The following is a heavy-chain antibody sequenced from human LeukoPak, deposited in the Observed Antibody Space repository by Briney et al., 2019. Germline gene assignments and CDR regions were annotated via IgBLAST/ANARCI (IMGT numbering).Heavy chain of an antibody. Sequence: ASVKVSCKASGGTFSSYAISWVRQAPGQGLEWMGGIIPIFGTANCAQKFQGRVTITADESTSTAYMELSSLRSEDTAVYYCARGSRYSSSWYESDYWGQGTLVTVSS. V-gene: IGHV1-69*13. J-gene: IGHJ4*02. CDR2: IIPIFGTA. D-gene: IGHD6-13*01. CDR1: GGTFSSYA. CDR3: ARGSRYSSSWYESDY.